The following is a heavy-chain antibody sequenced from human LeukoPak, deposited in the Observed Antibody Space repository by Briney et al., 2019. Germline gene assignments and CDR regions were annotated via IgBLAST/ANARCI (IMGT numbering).Heavy chain of an antibody. J-gene: IGHJ3*02. D-gene: IGHD6-13*01. CDR1: GYTFTSYY. CDR3: ARGEQQLDAFDI. CDR2: INPSGGST. V-gene: IGHV1-46*01. Sequence: ASVKVSCKGSGYTFTSYYMHWVRQAPGQGLEWMGIINPSGGSTSYAQKFQGRVTMTRDMSTSTVYMELSSLRSEDTAVYYCARGEQQLDAFDIWGQGTRVTVSS.